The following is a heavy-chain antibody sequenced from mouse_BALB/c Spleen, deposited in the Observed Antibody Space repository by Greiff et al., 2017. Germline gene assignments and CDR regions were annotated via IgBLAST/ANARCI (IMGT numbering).Heavy chain of an antibody. Sequence: QVQLKESGPGLVAPSQSLSITCTVSGFSLTSYGVHWVRQPPGKGLEWLGVIWAGGSTNYNSALMSRLSISKDNSKSQVFLKMNSLQTDDTAMYYCAREGGGGLFAYWGQGTLVTVSA. CDR1: GFSLTSYG. CDR2: IWAGGST. J-gene: IGHJ3*01. CDR3: AREGGGGLFAY. V-gene: IGHV2-9*02.